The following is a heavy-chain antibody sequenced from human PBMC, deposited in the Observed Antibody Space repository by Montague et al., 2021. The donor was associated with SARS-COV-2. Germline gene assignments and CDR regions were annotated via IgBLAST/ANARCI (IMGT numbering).Heavy chain of an antibody. V-gene: IGHV4-34*01. CDR1: GGSFRDYQ. J-gene: IGHJ4*02. CDR3: ARGAPGY. CDR2: INDGGST. D-gene: IGHD1-1*01. Sequence: SETLSLTCAVSGGSFRDYQWTWLRQSPGEGQEWIGQINDGGSTKYKPSLKSRFTISIDTSKIQFSLKLTSVTAADTAVYYCARGAPGYWGQGTLVTVSS.